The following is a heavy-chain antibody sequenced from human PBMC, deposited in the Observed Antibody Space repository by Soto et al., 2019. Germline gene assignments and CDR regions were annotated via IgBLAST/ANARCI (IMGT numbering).Heavy chain of an antibody. V-gene: IGHV1-18*01. Sequence: GASVKVSCKASGYTFTSYGISWVRQAPGQGLERMGWISAYNGKTTYAQKLQGRVTMTTDTSTSTAYLELRRLRSDATAVYYCARDYKWDIVVVQASMRRPPHLAYRGQ. J-gene: IGHJ4*02. CDR3: ARDYKWDIVVVQASMRRPPHLAY. CDR2: ISAYNGKT. CDR1: GYTFTSYG. D-gene: IGHD2-2*01.